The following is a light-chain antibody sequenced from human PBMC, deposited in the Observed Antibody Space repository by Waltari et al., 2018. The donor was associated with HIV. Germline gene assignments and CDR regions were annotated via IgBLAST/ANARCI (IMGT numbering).Light chain of an antibody. CDR2: TNN. V-gene: IGLV1-47*01. CDR3: AAWDDSLWV. Sequence: QSVLTQPPSASGTPGQRVTISCSGSSSNIGSNYVYWYQQLPATAPKLLIYTNNQRPSGVPDRFSGSKSGTSASLVISGRRSEDEADYYCAAWDDSLWVFGGGTKLTVL. CDR1: SSNIGSNY. J-gene: IGLJ3*02.